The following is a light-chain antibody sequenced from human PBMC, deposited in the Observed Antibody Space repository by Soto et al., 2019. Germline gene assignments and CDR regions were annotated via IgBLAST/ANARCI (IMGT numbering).Light chain of an antibody. CDR3: SSFTTSSTRV. Sequence: QSALTQPRSVSGSPGQSVTISCTGTSSDVGGYNYVSWYLQHPGKAPKVMIYDVSKRPSGVSDRFSGSKSGNTASLTISGLQAEDEADYYCSSFTTSSTRVFGGGTKLTVL. J-gene: IGLJ3*02. CDR1: SSDVGGYNY. V-gene: IGLV2-11*01. CDR2: DVS.